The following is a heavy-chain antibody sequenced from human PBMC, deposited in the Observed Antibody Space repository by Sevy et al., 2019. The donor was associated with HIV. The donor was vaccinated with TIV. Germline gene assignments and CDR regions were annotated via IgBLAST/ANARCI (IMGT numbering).Heavy chain of an antibody. Sequence: RGSLRLSCAASGFTFSNAWMSWVRQAPGKGLEWVGRIKSETEGGAADYAAPVKGRFTILRDDSKNPLFLHMNSLKTEETAIYNYATYTGMSYEGLSWGQGTLVTVSS. V-gene: IGHV3-15*01. CDR1: GFTFSNAW. CDR3: ATYTGMSYEGLS. J-gene: IGHJ5*02. CDR2: IKSETEGGAA. D-gene: IGHD2-2*02.